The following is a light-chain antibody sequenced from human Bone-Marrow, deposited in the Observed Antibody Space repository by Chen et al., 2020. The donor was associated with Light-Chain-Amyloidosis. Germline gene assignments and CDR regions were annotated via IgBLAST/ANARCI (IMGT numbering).Light chain of an antibody. J-gene: IGLJ3*02. V-gene: IGLV3-21*02. CDR2: DDS. Sequence: SYVLTQPSSVSVAPGQTATIACGGNNIGSTSVHWYQQTPGQAPLLVVYDDSDRPSGIPERLSGSNSGNPATLTISRVEAGDEADYDCQVGDRSSDRPVFGGGTKLTVL. CDR3: QVGDRSSDRPV. CDR1: NIGSTS.